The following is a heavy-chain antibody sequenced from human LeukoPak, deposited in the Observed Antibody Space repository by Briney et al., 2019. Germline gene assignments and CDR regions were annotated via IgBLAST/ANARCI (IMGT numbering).Heavy chain of an antibody. CDR2: ISGSGGST. V-gene: IGHV3-23*01. Sequence: AGGSLRLSCAASGFTFSSYAMSWVRQAPGKGLEWVSAISGSGGSTYYADSVKGRFTISRDNSKNTLYLQMNSLRAEDTAVYYCANPFGDRVPTSQFDYWGQGTLVTVPS. CDR3: ANPFGDRVPTSQFDY. J-gene: IGHJ4*02. D-gene: IGHD4-17*01. CDR1: GFTFSSYA.